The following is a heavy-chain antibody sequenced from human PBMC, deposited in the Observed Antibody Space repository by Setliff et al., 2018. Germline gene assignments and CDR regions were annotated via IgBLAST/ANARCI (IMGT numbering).Heavy chain of an antibody. CDR2: IYIGGSA. CDR3: AREQWLDPPGYYYMDV. V-gene: IGHV4-4*07. J-gene: IGHJ6*03. D-gene: IGHD6-19*01. Sequence: KPSETLSLTCTVSGGSISSYYWSWIRQPAGKGLEWIWHIYIGGSANYNPSLKSRVTMSIDTSKNQFSLKLNSVTAADMAVYYCAREQWLDPPGYYYMDVWAKGTTGTVS. CDR1: GGSISSYY.